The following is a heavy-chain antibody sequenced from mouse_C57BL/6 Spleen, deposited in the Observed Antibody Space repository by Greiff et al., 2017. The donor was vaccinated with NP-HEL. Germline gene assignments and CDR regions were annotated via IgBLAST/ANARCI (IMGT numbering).Heavy chain of an antibody. V-gene: IGHV1-55*01. CDR2: IYPGSGST. D-gene: IGHD2-4*01. CDR1: GYTFTSYW. Sequence: VQLQQSGAELVKPGASVKMSCKASGYTFTSYWITWVKQRPGQGLEWIGDIYPGSGSTNYNEKFKSKATLTVDTSSSTAYMQLSSLTSEDSAVYYCAREGKMYYDYDEGLAYWGQGTLVTVSA. CDR3: AREGKMYYDYDEGLAY. J-gene: IGHJ3*01.